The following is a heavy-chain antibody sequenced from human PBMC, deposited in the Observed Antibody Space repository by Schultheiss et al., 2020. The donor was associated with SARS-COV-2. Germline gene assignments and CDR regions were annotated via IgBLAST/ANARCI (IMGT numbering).Heavy chain of an antibody. CDR3: ARREVRGVIMD. CDR1: GGSISSYY. D-gene: IGHD3-10*01. V-gene: IGHV4-59*08. Sequence: SQTLSLTCTVSGGSISSYYWSWIRQPPGKGLEWIGYIYYSGSTNYNPSLKSRVTISVDTSKNQFSLKLSSVTAADTAVYYCARREVRGVIMDWGQGTLVTV. CDR2: IYYSGST. J-gene: IGHJ4*02.